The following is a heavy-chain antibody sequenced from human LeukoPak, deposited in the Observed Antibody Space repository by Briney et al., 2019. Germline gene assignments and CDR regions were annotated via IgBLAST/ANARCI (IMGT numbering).Heavy chain of an antibody. CDR3: ARTYGDYDGSYWYFDL. CDR2: ISTYNGKT. Sequence: ASVRVSCKASGYTFTVYGITWVRQAPGQGLEWMGWISTYNGKTDYAQKLQGRVTMTTDRSTSTAYMELRSLRSDDTAVYYCARTYGDYDGSYWYFDLWGRGTLVTVSS. V-gene: IGHV1-18*01. D-gene: IGHD4-17*01. CDR1: GYTFTVYG. J-gene: IGHJ2*01.